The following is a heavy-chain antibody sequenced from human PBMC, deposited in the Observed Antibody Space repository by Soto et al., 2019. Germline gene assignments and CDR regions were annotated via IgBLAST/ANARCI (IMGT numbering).Heavy chain of an antibody. V-gene: IGHV5-10-1*01. D-gene: IGHD6-13*01. Sequence: PGESLKISCKGSGYSFAGYWITWVRQKPGKGLEWMGRIDPSDSYTNYSPSFQGHVTISADKSISTAYLQWSSLKASDTAMYYCATGSSSWYGGYFDYWGQGTLVTVSS. CDR3: ATGSSSWYGGYFDY. CDR1: GYSFAGYW. CDR2: IDPSDSYT. J-gene: IGHJ4*02.